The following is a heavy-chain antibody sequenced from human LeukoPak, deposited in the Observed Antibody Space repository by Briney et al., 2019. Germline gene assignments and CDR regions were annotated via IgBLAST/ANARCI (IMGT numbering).Heavy chain of an antibody. J-gene: IGHJ4*02. CDR3: ARDMSGSYYPDY. CDR2: IKQDGSEK. Sequence: PGGSLRLSCAASGFTFSSYAMSWVRQAPGKGLEWVANIKQDGSEKYYVDSVKGRFTISRDNAKNSLYLQMNSLRAEDTAVYYCARDMSGSYYPDYWGRGTLVTVSS. CDR1: GFTFSSYA. V-gene: IGHV3-7*01. D-gene: IGHD1-26*01.